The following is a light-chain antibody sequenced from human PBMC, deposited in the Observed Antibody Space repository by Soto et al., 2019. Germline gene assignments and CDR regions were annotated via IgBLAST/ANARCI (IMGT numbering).Light chain of an antibody. CDR1: SSDVGSYKY. CDR3: ISYAGSNNWV. J-gene: IGLJ3*02. CDR2: EVS. Sequence: QSALTQPPSASESPGQSVTISCTGTSSDVGSYKYVSWYQQHPGKAPKLMIYEVSKRPSGVPDRFSGSKSGNTASLTVSGLRAEDEADYYCISYAGSNNWVFGGGTQLT. V-gene: IGLV2-8*01.